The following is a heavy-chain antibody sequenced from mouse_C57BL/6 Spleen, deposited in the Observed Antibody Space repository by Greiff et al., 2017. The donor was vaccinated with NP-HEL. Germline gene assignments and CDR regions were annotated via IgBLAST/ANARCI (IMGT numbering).Heavy chain of an antibody. CDR1: GFTFSSYA. Sequence: EVKLMESGGGLVKPGGSLKLSCAASGFTFSSYAMSWVRQTPEKRLEWVATISDGGSYTYYPDNVKGRFTISRDNAKNNLYLQMSHLKSEDTAMYYCARGETGTGVDYWGQGTTLTVSS. D-gene: IGHD4-1*01. CDR2: ISDGGSYT. V-gene: IGHV5-4*03. J-gene: IGHJ2*01. CDR3: ARGETGTGVDY.